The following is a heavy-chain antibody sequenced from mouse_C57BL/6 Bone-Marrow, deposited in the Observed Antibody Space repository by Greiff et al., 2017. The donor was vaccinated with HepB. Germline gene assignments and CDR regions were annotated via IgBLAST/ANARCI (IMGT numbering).Heavy chain of an antibody. CDR3: TTYWGYWYFDV. D-gene: IGHD4-1*01. CDR1: GFNIKDDY. V-gene: IGHV14-4*01. Sequence: DVQLQESGAELVRPGASVKLSCTASGFNIKDDYMHWVKQRPEQGLEWIGWIDPENGDTEYASKFQGKATITADTSSNTAYLQLSSLTSEDTAVYYCTTYWGYWYFDVWGTGTTVTVSS. J-gene: IGHJ1*03. CDR2: IDPENGDT.